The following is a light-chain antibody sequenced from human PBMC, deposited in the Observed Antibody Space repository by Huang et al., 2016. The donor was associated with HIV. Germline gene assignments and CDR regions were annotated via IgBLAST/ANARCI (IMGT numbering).Light chain of an antibody. CDR3: QQRSSLPPT. CDR2: DAS. J-gene: IGKJ5*01. V-gene: IGKV3-11*01. CDR1: QGVSAY. Sequence: EIVLTQSPATLSLSPGERVTLSCWASQGVSAYLAWYQQKPGQPPRLLIYDASNRATGVPARFSGSGSGTDFTLTITCVEPEDFAVYYCQQRSSLPPTCGQGTRLESK.